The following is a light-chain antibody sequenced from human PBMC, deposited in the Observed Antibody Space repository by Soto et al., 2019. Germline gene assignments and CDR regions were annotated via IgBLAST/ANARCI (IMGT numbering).Light chain of an antibody. CDR3: VSFAGGTYV. V-gene: IGLV2-8*01. CDR2: DVN. J-gene: IGLJ1*01. CDR1: SSDVGAYIF. Sequence: QSVLTQPPSASGSPGQSVTISCTGTSSDVGAYIFVSWYQQHPGKAPKLMVYDVNRRPPGVPDRFFGSKSGKTASLTVSGLQAEDEADYYCVSFAGGTYVFGTGTKVTVL.